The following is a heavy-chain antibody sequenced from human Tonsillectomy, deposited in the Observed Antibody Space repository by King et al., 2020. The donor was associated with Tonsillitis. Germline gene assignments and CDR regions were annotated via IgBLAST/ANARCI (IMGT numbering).Heavy chain of an antibody. CDR3: ARDGYDSSGYSLGY. Sequence: PLQESGPGLVKPSQTLSLTCSVSGGSISSGSYYWSWIRQPAGKGLEWIGRIYTSGSTNYNPSLKSRVTISVDTSKNQFSLKLSSVTAADTAVYYCARDGYDSSGYSLGYWGQGTLVTVSS. CDR1: GGSISSGSYY. J-gene: IGHJ4*02. D-gene: IGHD3-22*01. CDR2: IYTSGST. V-gene: IGHV4-61*02.